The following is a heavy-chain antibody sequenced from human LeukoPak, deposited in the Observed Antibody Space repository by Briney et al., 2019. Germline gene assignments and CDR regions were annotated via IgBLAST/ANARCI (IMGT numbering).Heavy chain of an antibody. CDR2: ISSSGGNT. CDR3: AKEGYYGSGSYYRRGFDY. D-gene: IGHD3-10*01. J-gene: IGHJ4*02. V-gene: IGHV3-23*01. CDR1: GFTFSSYA. Sequence: AGGSLRLSCAASGFTFSSYAMSWVRQAPGKGLEWVSAISSSGGNTYYADSVKGRFTISRDNSKNTLYLQMNSLRVEDTAVYYCAKEGYYGSGSYYRRGFDYWGQGTLVTVSS.